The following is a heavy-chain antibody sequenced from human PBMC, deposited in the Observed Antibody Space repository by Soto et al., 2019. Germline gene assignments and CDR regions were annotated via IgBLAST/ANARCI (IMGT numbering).Heavy chain of an antibody. CDR2: ISISSRTI. J-gene: IGHJ5*02. CDR3: ARDNGIAGSFDP. V-gene: IGHV3-48*02. D-gene: IGHD6-13*01. Sequence: PGGSLRLSCVASGFTFSDYAMAWVRQAPGKGLEWVSYISISSRTIYYADSVKGRFTISRDDAKNSLYLQMNSLRDEDTSVYYCARDNGIAGSFDPWGQGTLVTVSS. CDR1: GFTFSDYA.